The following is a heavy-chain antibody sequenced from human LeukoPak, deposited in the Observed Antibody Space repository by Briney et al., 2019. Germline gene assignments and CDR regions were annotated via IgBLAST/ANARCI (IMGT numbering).Heavy chain of an antibody. CDR3: AREVYSYALDALDL. V-gene: IGHV3-30*04. J-gene: IGHJ3*01. Sequence: GRSLRLSCAASGFRFNNYAMHWVRQPPGTGVEWVAVISTDGIQEYYADSVKGRFSISRDNSKNTLYLQMNSLRSEDTAVYYCAREVYSYALDALDLWGQGTMVTVSS. CDR2: ISTDGIQE. D-gene: IGHD5-18*01. CDR1: GFRFNNYA.